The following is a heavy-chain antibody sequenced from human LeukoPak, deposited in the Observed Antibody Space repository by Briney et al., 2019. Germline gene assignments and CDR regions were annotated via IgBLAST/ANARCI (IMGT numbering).Heavy chain of an antibody. CDR3: AKDLTGANDY. CDR1: GFTFSSYA. V-gene: IGHV3-23*01. CDR2: ISGSGGST. J-gene: IGHJ4*02. D-gene: IGHD1-26*01. Sequence: PGGSLRLSCAASGFTFSSYAMSWVRQAPGKGLEWVTTISGSGGSTYYADSVKGRFTISRENSKNTLYLQMNSLRAEDTAVYYCAKDLTGANDYWGQGTLVTVSS.